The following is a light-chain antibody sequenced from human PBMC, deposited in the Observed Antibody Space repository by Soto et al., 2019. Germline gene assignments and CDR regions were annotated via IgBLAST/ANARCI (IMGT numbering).Light chain of an antibody. CDR2: EVS. CDR3: SSYTSSSIDYV. Sequence: QYALTQPASVSGSPGQSITISCTATSSDVGGYNYVSWYQQHPGKAPKLMIYEVSNRPSGVSNRFSGSKSGNTASLTISGLQAEDEADYYCSSYTSSSIDYVFGTGTKLTVL. CDR1: SSDVGGYNY. J-gene: IGLJ1*01. V-gene: IGLV2-14*01.